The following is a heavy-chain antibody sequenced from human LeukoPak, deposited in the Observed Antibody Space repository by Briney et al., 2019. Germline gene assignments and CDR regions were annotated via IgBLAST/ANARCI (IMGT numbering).Heavy chain of an antibody. D-gene: IGHD1-26*01. J-gene: IGHJ4*02. CDR3: ARSGGPRYSGTTYYFDY. Sequence: PGRSLRLSCAASGFTFSSYTMHWVRQAPGKGLEWVALISYDGSNKYYADSVKGRFTISRDNAKNSLYLQMNSLRAEDTAVYYCARSGGPRYSGTTYYFDYWGQGTLVTVSS. CDR1: GFTFSSYT. V-gene: IGHV3-30*04. CDR2: ISYDGSNK.